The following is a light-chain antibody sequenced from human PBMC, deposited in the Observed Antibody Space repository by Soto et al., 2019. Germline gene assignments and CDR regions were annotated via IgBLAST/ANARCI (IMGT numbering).Light chain of an antibody. J-gene: IGKJ1*01. Sequence: EIVMTQSPATLSVSPGERATLSCRASQSVSSNLAWYQQKPGQAPRLLIYGASTRATGIPARFSGSGSGTEFTLTISILQSEDFAVYYCQQYNNWGTFGHGTKVEIK. CDR2: GAS. CDR1: QSVSSN. CDR3: QQYNNWGT. V-gene: IGKV3-15*01.